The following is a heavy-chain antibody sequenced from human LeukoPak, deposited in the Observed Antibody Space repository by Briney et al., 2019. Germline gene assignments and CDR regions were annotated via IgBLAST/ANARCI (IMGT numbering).Heavy chain of an antibody. Sequence: WASVKVSCKVSGYSLTELSMHWVRQAPGKGLEWMGGFDPGDGAMVYAQRFQGRVTMTEDTSTDTVYMELSSLKSEDTAVYYCAAGGFCDLLPYWGQGTLVTVSS. CDR1: GYSLTELS. D-gene: IGHD3-9*01. V-gene: IGHV1-24*01. J-gene: IGHJ4*02. CDR2: FDPGDGAM. CDR3: AAGGFCDLLPY.